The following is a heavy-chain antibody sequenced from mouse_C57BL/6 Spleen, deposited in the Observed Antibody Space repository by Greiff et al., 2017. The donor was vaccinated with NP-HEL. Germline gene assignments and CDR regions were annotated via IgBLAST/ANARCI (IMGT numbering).Heavy chain of an antibody. Sequence: QVQLQQPGAELVKPGASVKLSCKASGYTFTSYWMHWVKQRPGRGLEWIGRFDPNSGGTKYNEKFKSKATLTVDKPSSTAYMELSSLTSEDSAVYYCAKSDSSSYDWFADWGQGTMVTVSA. CDR1: GYTFTSYW. J-gene: IGHJ3*01. CDR2: FDPNSGGT. V-gene: IGHV1-72*01. CDR3: AKSDSSSYDWFAD. D-gene: IGHD1-1*01.